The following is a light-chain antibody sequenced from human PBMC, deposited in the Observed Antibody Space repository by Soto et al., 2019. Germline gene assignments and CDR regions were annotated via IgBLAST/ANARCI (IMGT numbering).Light chain of an antibody. Sequence: IQTPQSTSSLSASVGDRVTITCQASQDIATYLNWYQQKPGKAPNLLIYDASNLETGVPSRFSGGGSGTHFTFTISNLQPEDIATYYYQQYDNLPPTWTFGQGTKVDIK. CDR2: DAS. CDR3: QQYDNLPPTWT. CDR1: QDIATY. J-gene: IGKJ1*01. V-gene: IGKV1-33*01.